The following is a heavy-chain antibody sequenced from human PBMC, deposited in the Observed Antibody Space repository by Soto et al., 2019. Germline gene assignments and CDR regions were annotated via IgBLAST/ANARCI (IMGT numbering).Heavy chain of an antibody. J-gene: IGHJ6*02. CDR3: ARLTMVRGVRNYYYYGMDV. CDR2: IDPSDSYT. CDR1: GYSFTSYW. Sequence: GESLKISCKGSGYSFTSYWISWVRQMPGKGLEWMGKIDPSDSYTNYSPSFQGHVTISADKSISTAYLQWSSLKASDTAMYYCARLTMVRGVRNYYYYGMDVWGQATTVTVSS. V-gene: IGHV5-10-1*01. D-gene: IGHD3-10*01.